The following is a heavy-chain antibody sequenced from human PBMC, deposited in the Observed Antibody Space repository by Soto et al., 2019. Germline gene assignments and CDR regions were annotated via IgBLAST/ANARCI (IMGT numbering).Heavy chain of an antibody. CDR2: IIPIFGTA. V-gene: IGHV1-69*01. J-gene: IGHJ6*02. CDR3: ARGSNNLMEGYYYYYYGMDV. D-gene: IGHD2-8*01. CDR1: GGTFSSYA. Sequence: QVQLVQSGAEVKKPGSSVKVSCKASGGTFSSYAISWVRQAPGQGLEWMGGIIPIFGTANYAQKFQGRVTITADESTSTAYMELSSLRSEDTAVYYCARGSNNLMEGYYYYYYGMDVWGQGTTVTVSS.